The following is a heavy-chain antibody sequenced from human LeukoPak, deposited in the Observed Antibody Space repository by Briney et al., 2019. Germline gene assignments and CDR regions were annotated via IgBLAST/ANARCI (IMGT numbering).Heavy chain of an antibody. J-gene: IGHJ4*02. CDR2: ISGSGGDT. CDR3: ARVSDIVVVVAATPLDY. CDR1: GFTFSSYT. D-gene: IGHD2-15*01. V-gene: IGHV3-47*01. Sequence: GGSLRLSCAASGFTFSSYTMSWVRQAPGKGLEWVSAISGSGGDTYYADSVMGRFTISRDNAKKSLYLHMNSLIAEDMAVYYCARVSDIVVVVAATPLDYWGQGTLVTVSS.